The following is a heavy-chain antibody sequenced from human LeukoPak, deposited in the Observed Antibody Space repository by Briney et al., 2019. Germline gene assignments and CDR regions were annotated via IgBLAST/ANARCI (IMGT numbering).Heavy chain of an antibody. CDR1: GFTLSTYA. D-gene: IGHD3-22*01. V-gene: IGHV3-23*01. Sequence: GGSLRLSCAASGFTLSTYAVSWARQAPGKGLEWVSAISGSGGSTYFADSVKGRFTISRDNSKNTLYLQMNSLRAEDTAVYYCAKSGYYDSSGYWHWGQGTLVTVSS. J-gene: IGHJ4*02. CDR2: ISGSGGST. CDR3: AKSGYYDSSGYWH.